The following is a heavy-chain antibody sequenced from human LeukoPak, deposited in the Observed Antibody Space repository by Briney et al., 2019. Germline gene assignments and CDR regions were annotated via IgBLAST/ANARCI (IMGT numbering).Heavy chain of an antibody. V-gene: IGHV6-1*01. CDR3: ARDSISPMQLDY. Sequence: SQTLSLTCGISGDSVSSYSAAWNWIRQSPSRGLEWLGRTYYRSKWYSEYAVSMKTRVTFNSDTSKNQFSLQLNSVTPEDTAVYYCARDSISPMQLDYWGQGILVTVSS. D-gene: IGHD2/OR15-2a*01. CDR1: GDSVSSYSAA. CDR2: TYYRSKWYS. J-gene: IGHJ4*02.